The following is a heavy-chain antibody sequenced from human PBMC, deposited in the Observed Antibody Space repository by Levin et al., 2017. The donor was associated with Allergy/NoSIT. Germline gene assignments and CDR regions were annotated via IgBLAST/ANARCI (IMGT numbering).Heavy chain of an antibody. D-gene: IGHD6-13*01. CDR3: ARDLKQQLPWY. CDR1: GYTFTSYG. Sequence: GESLKISCKASGYTFTSYGISWVRQAPGQGLEWMGWISAYNGNTNYAQKLQGRVTMTTDTSTSTAYMELRSLRSDDTAVYYCARDLKQQLPWYWGQGTLVTVSS. V-gene: IGHV1-18*01. J-gene: IGHJ4*02. CDR2: ISAYNGNT.